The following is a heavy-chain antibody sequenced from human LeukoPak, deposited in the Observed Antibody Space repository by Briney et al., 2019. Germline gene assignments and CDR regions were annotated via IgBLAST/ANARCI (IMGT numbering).Heavy chain of an antibody. D-gene: IGHD3-10*01. Sequence: QAGGSLRLSCAASGFTFSSYAMSWVRQAPGKGLEWVSAISGSGGDTYYADSVKGRFTISRDNSKNTLYLQMNSLRAEDTAVYFCAKDLGGEGGSGFPGYWGQGTLVTVSS. CDR3: AKDLGGEGGSGFPGY. CDR2: ISGSGGDT. J-gene: IGHJ4*02. CDR1: GFTFSSYA. V-gene: IGHV3-23*01.